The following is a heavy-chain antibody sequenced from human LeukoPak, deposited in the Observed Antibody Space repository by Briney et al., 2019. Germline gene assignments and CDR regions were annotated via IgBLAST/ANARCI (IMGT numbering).Heavy chain of an antibody. CDR3: ARRNYSRSGSYYYYMDV. D-gene: IGHD1-7*01. CDR1: GYSFTSYW. V-gene: IGHV5-51*01. Sequence: GESLKISCKGSGYSFTSYWIGWVRRMPGKGLGWLGIIYPGDSDTRYSPSFQGPATTSADKSINTASLQWSSLKASDPAMYYCARRNYSRSGSYYYYMDVSGKGTTVPVSS. CDR2: IYPGDSDT. J-gene: IGHJ6*03.